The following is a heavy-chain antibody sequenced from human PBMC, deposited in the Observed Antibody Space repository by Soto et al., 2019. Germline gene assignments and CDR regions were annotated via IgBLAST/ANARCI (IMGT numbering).Heavy chain of an antibody. V-gene: IGHV3-23*01. Sequence: GGSLRLSCAASGFTLKRYAMSWVRQAPGKGLEWVSAISGSGGSTYYADSVKGRFTISRDNSKNTLYLQMNSLRAEDTAVYYCAKGRFYGSSDSNYYGSGTRSPNYYGMDVWGQGTTVTVSS. D-gene: IGHD3-10*01. CDR3: AKGRFYGSSDSNYYGSGTRSPNYYGMDV. J-gene: IGHJ6*02. CDR2: ISGSGGST. CDR1: GFTLKRYA.